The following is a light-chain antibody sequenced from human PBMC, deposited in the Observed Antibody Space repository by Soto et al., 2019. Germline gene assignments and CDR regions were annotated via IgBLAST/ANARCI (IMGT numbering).Light chain of an antibody. J-gene: IGKJ5*01. CDR1: LSILYSSNNKNC. Sequence: DIVMTQSPDSLAVSLGERATINCKSSLSILYSSNNKNCLAWYQQKPGQPPKLLIFWASTRESGVPDRFSGSGSGTDFTLTISSLQAEDVAVYYCQQYYTTPITFGQGTRLEIK. V-gene: IGKV4-1*01. CDR3: QQYYTTPIT. CDR2: WAS.